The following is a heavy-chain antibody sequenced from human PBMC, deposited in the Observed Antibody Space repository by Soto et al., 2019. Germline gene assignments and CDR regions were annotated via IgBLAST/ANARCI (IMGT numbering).Heavy chain of an antibody. CDR3: AGGGGWESAS. D-gene: IGHD6-19*01. CDR1: EFTCSTYW. J-gene: IGHJ4*02. V-gene: IGHV3-7*05. CDR2: IKQDGIEK. Sequence: EVQLVESGGGLVQPGGSLRLSCAVSEFTCSTYWMNWVRQAPGKRLVWVANIKQDGIEKSYLASLRGRFTISSDNAKKSLYLEMNRLGAGATAFYYCAGGGGWESASWGQGTLVTVS.